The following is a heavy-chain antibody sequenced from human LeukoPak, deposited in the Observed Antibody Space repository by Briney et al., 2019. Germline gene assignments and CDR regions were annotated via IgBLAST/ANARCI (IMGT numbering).Heavy chain of an antibody. V-gene: IGHV4-59*01. CDR3: ARGGGMGHYYYYMDV. CDR2: IYYSGST. J-gene: IGHJ6*03. Sequence: SETLSLTCTVPGGSIISYYWSWIRQPPGKGLEWIGYIYYSGSTNYNPSLKSRVTISVDTSKNQFSLKLSSVTAADTAVYYCARGGGMGHYYYYMDVWGKGTTVTISS. D-gene: IGHD5-24*01. CDR1: GGSIISYY.